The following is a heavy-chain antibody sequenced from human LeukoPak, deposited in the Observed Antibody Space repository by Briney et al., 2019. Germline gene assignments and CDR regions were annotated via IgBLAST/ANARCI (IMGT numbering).Heavy chain of an antibody. CDR2: ISAYNGNT. V-gene: IGHV1-18*01. D-gene: IGHD2-2*01. Sequence: ASVKVSCKASGYTFTSYGISWVRQAPGQGLEWMGWISAYNGNTNYAQKLQGRVTMTTDTSTSTAYMELRSLRSDDTAVYYCARGDGRYCSSTSCPYDYWGQGTLVTVSS. CDR1: GYTFTSYG. CDR3: ARGDGRYCSSTSCPYDY. J-gene: IGHJ4*02.